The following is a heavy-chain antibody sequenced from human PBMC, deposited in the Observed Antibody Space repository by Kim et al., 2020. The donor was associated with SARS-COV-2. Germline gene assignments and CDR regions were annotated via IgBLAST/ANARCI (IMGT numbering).Heavy chain of an antibody. CDR2: IKQDGSEK. CDR3: ARDHSSYDFWGGYYSGDYYGMDV. V-gene: IGHV3-7*03. Sequence: GGSLRLSCAASGFTFSSYWMSWVRQAPGKGLEWVANIKQDGSEKYYVDSVQGRFTISRDNAKNSLYLQMNSLRAEDTAVYYCARDHSSYDFWGGYYSGDYYGMDVWGQGTTVTVSS. CDR1: GFTFSSYW. D-gene: IGHD3-3*01. J-gene: IGHJ6*02.